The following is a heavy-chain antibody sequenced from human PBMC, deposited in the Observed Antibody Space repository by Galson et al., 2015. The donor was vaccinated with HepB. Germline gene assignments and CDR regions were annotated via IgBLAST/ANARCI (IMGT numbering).Heavy chain of an antibody. CDR2: MSYDGVKE. CDR1: GIAFSTSG. Sequence: SLRLSCAASGIAFSTSGMHWVRQAPGKGLEWVAIMSYDGVKEYYADSVKGRFTISGDNSKNTLFLQMSSLRPEDTAIYYCAKVFLWFGESVGGGYAMDVWGQGTTVTVSS. J-gene: IGHJ6*02. D-gene: IGHD3-10*01. V-gene: IGHV3-30*18. CDR3: AKVFLWFGESVGGGYAMDV.